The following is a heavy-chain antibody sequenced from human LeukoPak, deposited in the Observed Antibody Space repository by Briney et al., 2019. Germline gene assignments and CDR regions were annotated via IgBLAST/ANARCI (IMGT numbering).Heavy chain of an antibody. CDR2: ISAYNGNT. V-gene: IGHV1-18*01. J-gene: IGHJ5*02. CDR3: ARDNSSSTNWFDP. D-gene: IGHD6-13*01. Sequence: ASVKVSCKASGYTFISYGISWVRQGPGQGLEWMGWISAYNGNTNYAQKFQGRVTMTTDTSTSTAYMELRSLRSDDTAVYYCARDNSSSTNWFDPWGQGTLVTVSS. CDR1: GYTFISYG.